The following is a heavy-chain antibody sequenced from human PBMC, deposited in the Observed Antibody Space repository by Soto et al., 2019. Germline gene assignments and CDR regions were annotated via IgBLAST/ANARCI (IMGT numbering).Heavy chain of an antibody. CDR1: GVTFSSYT. J-gene: IGHJ6*03. CDR3: ARDVHSSSWYCAGGYYYYYMAV. D-gene: IGHD6-13*01. Sequence: QVQLVPSGAEVKKPGSSVKVSCQASGVTFSSYTISWVRQAPGQALEWMGRIIPFLGIANYAQKFQGRVTITADKSTSTAYMELSSLRSEDTAVYYCARDVHSSSWYCAGGYYYYYMAVWGKGTTVTVSS. V-gene: IGHV1-69*08. CDR2: IIPFLGIA.